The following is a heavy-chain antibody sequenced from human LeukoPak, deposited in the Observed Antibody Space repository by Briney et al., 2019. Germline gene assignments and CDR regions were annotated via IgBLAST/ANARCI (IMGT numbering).Heavy chain of an antibody. CDR1: GFTFSDYY. Sequence: GGSLRLSCAASGFTFSDYYMSWIRQAPGKGLEWVSYISSSGSTIYYADSVKGRFTISRDNAKNSLYLQMNSLRAEDTAVYYCAKDSDYYGSGSYYANFDYWGQGTLVTVSS. V-gene: IGHV3-11*04. D-gene: IGHD3-10*01. J-gene: IGHJ4*02. CDR3: AKDSDYYGSGSYYANFDY. CDR2: ISSSGSTI.